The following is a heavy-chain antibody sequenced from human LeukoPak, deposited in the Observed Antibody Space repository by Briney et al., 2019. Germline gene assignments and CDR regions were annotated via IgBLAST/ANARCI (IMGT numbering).Heavy chain of an antibody. D-gene: IGHD6-19*01. V-gene: IGHV3-43*02. CDR2: ISGDGDST. Sequence: SGGSLRLSCAASGFTFDDYAMHRVRQAPGKGLEWVSLISGDGDSTSYAGSVKGRFTISRDNSKNSLYLQMNTLRTEDTALYYCAKDSVGSGWRYFDYWGQGTLVTVSS. CDR3: AKDSVGSGWRYFDY. CDR1: GFTFDDYA. J-gene: IGHJ4*02.